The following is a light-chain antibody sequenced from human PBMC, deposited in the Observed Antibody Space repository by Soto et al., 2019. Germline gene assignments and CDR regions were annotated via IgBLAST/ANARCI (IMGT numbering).Light chain of an antibody. Sequence: DIQITQSPSTLSASVGDRVTITCRASQTISSWLAWYQQKPGKAPELLIYAASTLQSGVPSRFSGSGSGTDFTLTISCLQSEDFATYYCQQYYSFPLTFGGGTKVDIK. CDR2: AAS. CDR3: QQYYSFPLT. CDR1: QTISSW. J-gene: IGKJ4*01. V-gene: IGKV1-5*01.